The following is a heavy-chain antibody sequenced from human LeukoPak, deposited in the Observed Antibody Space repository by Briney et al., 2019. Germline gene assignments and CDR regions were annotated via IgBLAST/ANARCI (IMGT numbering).Heavy chain of an antibody. V-gene: IGHV3-49*03. CDR1: VFTFGDYA. CDR2: IRSKAYGGTT. CDR3: SRGRRSPDS. Sequence: GRSLRLSCTTSVFTFGDYAMSWFRQAPGKGLEWVGFIRSKAYGGTTEYAASLKGRITISRDDSKTIAYLQMTSLKTEDTAVYYCSRGRRSPDSWGQGTLVTVSS. D-gene: IGHD5-24*01. J-gene: IGHJ5*01.